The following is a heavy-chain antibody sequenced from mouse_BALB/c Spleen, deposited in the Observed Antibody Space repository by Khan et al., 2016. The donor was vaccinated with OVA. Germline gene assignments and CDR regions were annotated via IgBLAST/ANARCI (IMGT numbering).Heavy chain of an antibody. CDR3: ARPYYDDY. J-gene: IGHJ2*01. Sequence: QVQLKESGAELMKPGASVKISCKATGYAFRSYWIEWVKQRPGHGLEWVGEILPGTGNTKYNEKFEGKATFTADTSSNTAYLQLSSLTSEDSAVYYCARPYYDDYWGQGTTLTVSS. CDR2: ILPGTGNT. V-gene: IGHV1-9*01. CDR1: GYAFRSYW. D-gene: IGHD2-10*01.